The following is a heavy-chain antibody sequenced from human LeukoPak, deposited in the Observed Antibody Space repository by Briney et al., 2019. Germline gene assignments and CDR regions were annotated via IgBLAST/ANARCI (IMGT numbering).Heavy chain of an antibody. D-gene: IGHD6-19*01. CDR3: ARELSSGWYGDYYYGMDV. V-gene: IGHV4-59*01. Sequence: PTEGLSLTCTVSGGSISSYYWSWIRQPPGKGLEWIGYIYYSGSTNYNPSLKSRVTISVDTSKNRFSLKLSSVTAADTAVYYCARELSSGWYGDYYYGMDVWGQGTTVSVSS. J-gene: IGHJ6*02. CDR1: GGSISSYY. CDR2: IYYSGST.